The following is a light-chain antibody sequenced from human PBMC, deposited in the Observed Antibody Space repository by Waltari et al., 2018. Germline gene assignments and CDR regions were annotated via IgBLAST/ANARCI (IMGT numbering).Light chain of an antibody. V-gene: IGKV4-1*01. CDR2: GAS. CDR1: QSVLYSSTNKNY. J-gene: IGKJ1*01. CDR3: QQYYSTSGGT. Sequence: DIVMTQSPDSLAVSLGARATINCKSSQSVLYSSTNKNYLAWYQKKPGTPPKLLIYGASTRESGVPDRFSGGWSGTDFTLTISSLQAEDVAVYYCQQYYSTSGGTFGQGTKVEI.